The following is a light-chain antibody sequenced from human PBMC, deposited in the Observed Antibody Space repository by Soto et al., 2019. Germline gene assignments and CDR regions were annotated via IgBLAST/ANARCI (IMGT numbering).Light chain of an antibody. J-gene: IGKJ4*01. Sequence: DIQMTQSPSSLSAFVGDTVTITCRASQDISNFLAWYQQKPGKVHKLLIYAASTLQPGVPSRFSGSGSGTDFTLTISSLQPEDVATYYCQKCKIAPFTFGGGTKVEMK. CDR3: QKCKIAPFT. CDR1: QDISNF. V-gene: IGKV1-27*01. CDR2: AAS.